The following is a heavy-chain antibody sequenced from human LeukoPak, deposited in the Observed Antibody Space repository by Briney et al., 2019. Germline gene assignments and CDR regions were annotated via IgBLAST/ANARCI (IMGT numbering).Heavy chain of an antibody. J-gene: IGHJ4*02. Sequence: PGGSLRLSCAASGFTFSSYGMHWVRQAPGKGLEWVAVIWYDGSNKYYADSVKGRFTISRDDSKNTLYLQMNSLRAEDTAVYYCARELEGYSYGSPFDYWGQGTLVTVSS. CDR2: IWYDGSNK. CDR1: GFTFSSYG. V-gene: IGHV3-33*01. CDR3: ARELEGYSYGSPFDY. D-gene: IGHD5-18*01.